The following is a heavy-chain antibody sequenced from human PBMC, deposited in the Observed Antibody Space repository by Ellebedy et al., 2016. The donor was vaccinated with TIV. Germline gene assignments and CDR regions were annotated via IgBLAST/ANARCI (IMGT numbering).Heavy chain of an antibody. V-gene: IGHV3-7*01. D-gene: IGHD1-26*01. J-gene: IGHJ4*02. CDR3: ARDKVVGATLLDY. CDR1: GFTFSNYW. CDR2: IKQDGSEK. Sequence: GESLKISCAASGFTFSNYWMSWVRQAPGKGLEWVANIKQDGSEKYYVDSVKGRFSISRDNTKNSLYVQMNSLRPEDTAVYYCARDKVVGATLLDYWGQGTLVTVSS.